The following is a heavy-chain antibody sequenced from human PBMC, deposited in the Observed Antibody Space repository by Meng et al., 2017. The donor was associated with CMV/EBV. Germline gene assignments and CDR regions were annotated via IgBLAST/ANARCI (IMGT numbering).Heavy chain of an antibody. V-gene: IGHV1-69*04. CDR2: IIPILGIA. Sequence: SCKASGGTFSSYPISWVRQAPGQGLEWMGRIIPILGIANYAQKFQGRVTITADKSTSTAYMELSSLRSEDTAVYYCARASKEGDDPWGQGTLVTVSS. CDR1: GGTFSSYP. J-gene: IGHJ5*02. CDR3: ARASKEGDDP. D-gene: IGHD3-16*01.